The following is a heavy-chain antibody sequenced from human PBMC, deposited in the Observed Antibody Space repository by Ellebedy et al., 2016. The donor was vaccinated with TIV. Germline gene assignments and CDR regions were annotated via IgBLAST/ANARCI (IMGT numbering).Heavy chain of an antibody. J-gene: IGHJ5*02. CDR1: GYTFTTYA. Sequence: AASVKVSCKASGYTFTTYAMHWVRQAPGQRLEWMGWINAGNGNTKYSQKFQGRVTITRDTSASTAYMALSSLRSEDTAVYYCARLSRVYDSSGYNWFDPWGQGTLVTVSS. CDR3: ARLSRVYDSSGYNWFDP. D-gene: IGHD3-22*01. V-gene: IGHV1-3*01. CDR2: INAGNGNT.